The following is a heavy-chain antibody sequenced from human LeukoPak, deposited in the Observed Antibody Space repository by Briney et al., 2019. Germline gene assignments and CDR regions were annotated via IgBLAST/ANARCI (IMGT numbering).Heavy chain of an antibody. CDR2: IKQDGSEK. Sequence: PGGSLRLSCAASGFTFTSYWMSWVRQAPGKGLEWVANIKQDGSEKYYVDSVKGRFTISRDNAKNSLYLQMHSLRAEDTAVYYCASHYGDYSFFDYWGQGTLVTVSS. D-gene: IGHD4-17*01. CDR1: GFTFTSYW. CDR3: ASHYGDYSFFDY. J-gene: IGHJ4*02. V-gene: IGHV3-7*02.